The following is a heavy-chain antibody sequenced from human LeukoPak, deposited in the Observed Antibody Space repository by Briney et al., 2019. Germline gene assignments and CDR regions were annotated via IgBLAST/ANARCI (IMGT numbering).Heavy chain of an antibody. CDR2: ISGSGGSA. Sequence: PGGSLRLSCEASGFTFSSYAMSWVRQAPGKGLEWVSSISGSGGSAYYADSVKGRFTISRDNSKNTLYLQMNSLRAEDTAVYYCASSAHGSGSYFGWFDPWGQGTLVTVSS. D-gene: IGHD3-10*01. V-gene: IGHV3-23*01. J-gene: IGHJ5*02. CDR1: GFTFSSYA. CDR3: ASSAHGSGSYFGWFDP.